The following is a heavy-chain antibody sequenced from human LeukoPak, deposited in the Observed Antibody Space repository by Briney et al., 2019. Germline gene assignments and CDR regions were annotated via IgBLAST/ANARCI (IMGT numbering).Heavy chain of an antibody. V-gene: IGHV3-7*03. D-gene: IGHD3-22*01. CDR3: AKDTGNYYDSSGYYYYYYGMDV. CDR1: GFTFSNYW. CDR2: IKQDGSEK. Sequence: GGSLRLSCAASGFTFSNYWMGWVRQAPGKGLEWVANIKQDGSEKRYVDPVKGRFTISRDNSKNSLYLQMNSLRAEDTALYYCAKDTGNYYDSSGYYYYYYGMDVWGQGTTVTVSS. J-gene: IGHJ6*02.